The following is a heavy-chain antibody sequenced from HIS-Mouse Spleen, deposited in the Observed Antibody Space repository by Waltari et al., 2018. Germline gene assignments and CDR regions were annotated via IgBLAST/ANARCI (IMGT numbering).Heavy chain of an antibody. V-gene: IGHV4-39*07. CDR2: IYYSGGT. CDR1: GGSISSSSYY. D-gene: IGHD6-13*01. CDR3: AREIPYSSSWYDWYFDL. Sequence: QLQLQESGPGLVKPSETLSLTCTVSGGSISSSSYYWGWIRQPPGKGLEWIGRIYYSGGTYYSPSLKSRVTISVDTSKNQVSLKLSSVTAADTAVYYCAREIPYSSSWYDWYFDLWGRGTLVTVSS. J-gene: IGHJ2*01.